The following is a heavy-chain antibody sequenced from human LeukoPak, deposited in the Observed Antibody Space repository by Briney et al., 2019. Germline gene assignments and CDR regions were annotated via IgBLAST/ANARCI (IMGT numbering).Heavy chain of an antibody. Sequence: GGSLRLSCAASGFAFSGYWMHWVRQAPGKGLVWVSRINHDGSATIYADSVKGRFTFSRDNAKNTLHLQMNSLRVEDTAVYYCVREGAPIAAVGSCFDYWGQGTLVTVSS. D-gene: IGHD6-13*01. CDR1: GFAFSGYW. J-gene: IGHJ4*02. CDR3: VREGAPIAAVGSCFDY. V-gene: IGHV3-74*01. CDR2: INHDGSAT.